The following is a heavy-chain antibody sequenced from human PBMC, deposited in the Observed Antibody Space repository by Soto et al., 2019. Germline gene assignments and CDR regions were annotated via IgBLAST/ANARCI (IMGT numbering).Heavy chain of an antibody. J-gene: IGHJ4*02. Sequence: PSETLSLTCTVSGGPIGSGSYYWSWIRQRPGKGLEWIGYIYFSGSTYYNPSLKSRVTISEDTSKNQFSLRLSSVTAADTAMYYCARGGYYYDSSAYSEVYYCDYWGQGLLFTV. D-gene: IGHD3-22*01. CDR3: ARGGYYYDSSAYSEVYYCDY. CDR2: IYFSGST. CDR1: GGPIGSGSYY. V-gene: IGHV4-31*03.